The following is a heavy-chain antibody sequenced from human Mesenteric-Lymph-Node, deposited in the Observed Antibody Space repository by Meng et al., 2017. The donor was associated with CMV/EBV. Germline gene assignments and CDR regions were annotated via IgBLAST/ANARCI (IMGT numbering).Heavy chain of an antibody. CDR1: GDSVSSGTDY. J-gene: IGHJ5*02. D-gene: IGHD6-6*01. V-gene: IGHV4-61*01. CDR3: ARGTEGAARQGCWFDP. Sequence: GSLRLSCTVSGDSVSSGTDYWNRIRQPPGKGLEWIGYIYYSGSTNYNPSLKSRVTISVDTSKNQFSLKLSSVTAADTAVYYCARGTEGAARQGCWFDPWGQGTLVTVSS. CDR2: IYYSGST.